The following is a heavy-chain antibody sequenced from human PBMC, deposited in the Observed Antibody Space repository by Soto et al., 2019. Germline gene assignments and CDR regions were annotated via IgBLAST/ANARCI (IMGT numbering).Heavy chain of an antibody. V-gene: IGHV4-39*07. J-gene: IGHJ4*02. CDR2: INHSGST. CDR1: GGSISSGGYY. D-gene: IGHD1-1*01. CDR3: ARGVQLERRRGSDY. Sequence: SETLSLTCTVSGGSISSGGYYGSWIRQPPGKGLEWIGEINHSGSTNYNPSLKSRVTISVDTSKNQFSLKLSSVTAADTAVYYCARGVQLERRRGSDYWGQGTLVTVSS.